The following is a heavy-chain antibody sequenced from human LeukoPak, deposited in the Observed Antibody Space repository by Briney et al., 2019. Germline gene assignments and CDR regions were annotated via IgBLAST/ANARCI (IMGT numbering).Heavy chain of an antibody. Sequence: SSVKVSCTASVGTFSSHAISWVRQAPGQGLEGVGGLIPVFGTTNYAEKFQGRVTITTDESTRTSYMELRSLKSDDTAVYYCARGKSGYDYGLDHWGQGILVIVSS. CDR1: VGTFSSHA. D-gene: IGHD5-12*01. V-gene: IGHV1-69*05. CDR3: ARGKSGYDYGLDH. J-gene: IGHJ4*02. CDR2: LIPVFGTT.